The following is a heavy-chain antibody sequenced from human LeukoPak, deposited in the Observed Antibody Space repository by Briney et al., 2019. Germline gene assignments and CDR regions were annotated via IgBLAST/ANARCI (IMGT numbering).Heavy chain of an antibody. V-gene: IGHV3-21*01. Sequence: PGGSLRLSCAASGFTFSSYSMNWVRQAPGKGLEWVSSISSTSNYIYYADSVKGRFTISRDNAKTSLYLQMNSLRAEDTAVYYCARDDGYSYGYSQSGHFDYLGQGILVTVSS. J-gene: IGHJ4*02. CDR2: ISSTSNYI. D-gene: IGHD5-18*01. CDR3: ARDDGYSYGYSQSGHFDY. CDR1: GFTFSSYS.